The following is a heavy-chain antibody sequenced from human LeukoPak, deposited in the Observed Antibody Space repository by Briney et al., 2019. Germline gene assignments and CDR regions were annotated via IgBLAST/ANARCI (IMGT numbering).Heavy chain of an antibody. CDR2: INPNSGGT. D-gene: IGHD6-13*01. CDR1: GYTFTGYY. V-gene: IGHV1-2*02. CDR3: ARGTGYSSPFDY. Sequence: GASVKVSCKASGYTFTGYYMHWVRQAPGQGLEWVGGINPNSGGTNYAQKFQGRVTMTRDTSISKAYMELSRLRSDDTAVYYCARGTGYSSPFDYWGQGTLVTVSS. J-gene: IGHJ4*02.